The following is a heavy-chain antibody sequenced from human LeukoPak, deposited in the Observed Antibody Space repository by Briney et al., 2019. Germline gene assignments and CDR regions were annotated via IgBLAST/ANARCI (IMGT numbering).Heavy chain of an antibody. Sequence: PGGSLRLSCAASGFTFSEDYMDWVRQAPGKGLEWVGRIRNKARSYTTEYVASVKDRFTISRDDSEKSVYLQMNSLRTEDTAVYYCVRTRAAAGHWYFDLWGRGTLVTVSS. CDR3: VRTRAAAGHWYFDL. CDR2: IRNKARSYTT. V-gene: IGHV3-72*01. CDR1: GFTFSEDY. D-gene: IGHD6-13*01. J-gene: IGHJ2*01.